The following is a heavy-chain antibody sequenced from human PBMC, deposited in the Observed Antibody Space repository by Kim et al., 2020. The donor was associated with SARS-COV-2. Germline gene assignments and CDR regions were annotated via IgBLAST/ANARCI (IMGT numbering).Heavy chain of an antibody. Sequence: TRYSPSFQGQVTISADKSISTAYLQWSSLKASDTAMYYCARYPYDDAFDIWGQGTMVTVSS. CDR2: T. CDR3: ARYPYDDAFDI. D-gene: IGHD5-12*01. V-gene: IGHV5-51*01. J-gene: IGHJ3*02.